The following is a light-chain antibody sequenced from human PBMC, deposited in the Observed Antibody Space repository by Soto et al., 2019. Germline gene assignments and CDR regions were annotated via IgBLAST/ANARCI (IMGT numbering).Light chain of an antibody. J-gene: IGKJ5*01. CDR3: QQFSNYPHT. V-gene: IGKV1D-13*01. Sequence: AMQLTQSPSSLSASVGDRVTITCRAGQDISSALAWYQQKPGKPPKLLIYRASSLQSGVPSRFSGRGSGTDFTLTISSLQPDDSATYYCQQFSNYPHTFGQGTRLEIK. CDR1: QDISSA. CDR2: RAS.